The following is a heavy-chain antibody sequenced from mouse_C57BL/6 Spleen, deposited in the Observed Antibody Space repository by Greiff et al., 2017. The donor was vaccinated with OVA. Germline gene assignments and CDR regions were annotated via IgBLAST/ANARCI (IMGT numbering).Heavy chain of an antibody. CDR2: ISSGSSTI. V-gene: IGHV5-17*01. Sequence: EVQRVESGGGLVKPGGSLKLSCAASGFTFSDYGMHWVRQAPEKGLEWVAYISSGSSTIYYADTVKGRFTISRDNAKNTLFLQMTSLRSEDTAMYYCARHGNYFDYWGQGTTLTVSS. CDR3: ARHGNYFDY. J-gene: IGHJ2*01. D-gene: IGHD4-1*01. CDR1: GFTFSDYG.